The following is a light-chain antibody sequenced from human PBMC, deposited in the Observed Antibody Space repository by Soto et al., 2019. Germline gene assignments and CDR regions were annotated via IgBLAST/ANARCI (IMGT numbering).Light chain of an antibody. CDR2: GSS. V-gene: IGKV3-20*01. Sequence: EIVLTQSPGTLSLSPGERATLSCRASQSVSSSYLAWYQQKPGQAPRPLIYGSSSRASGIPDRFSGTRYGTDFALTISSREPEDFAVYYCQQYGRSPWTFGQGTKVEIK. CDR1: QSVSSSY. J-gene: IGKJ1*01. CDR3: QQYGRSPWT.